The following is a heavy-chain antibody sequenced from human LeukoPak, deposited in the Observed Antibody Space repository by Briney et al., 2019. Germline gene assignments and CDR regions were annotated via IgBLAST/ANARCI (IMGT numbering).Heavy chain of an antibody. CDR1: GFIVSSSP. D-gene: IGHD2-2*01. V-gene: IGHV3-53*01. CDR2: LYSDGRT. CDR3: ARGGYCSSTSCPLDY. Sequence: GGSLRLSCAASGFIVSSSPIDRVRQAPGKGLEWVSILYSDGRTYYADSVKGRFTISRDNAKNSLYLQMNSLRAEDAALYHCARGGYCSSTSCPLDYWGQGTLVTVSS. J-gene: IGHJ4*02.